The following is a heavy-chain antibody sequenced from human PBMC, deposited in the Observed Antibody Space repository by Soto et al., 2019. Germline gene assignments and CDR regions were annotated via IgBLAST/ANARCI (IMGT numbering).Heavy chain of an antibody. CDR2: IYYSGST. J-gene: IGHJ5*02. V-gene: IGHV4-59*08. D-gene: IGHD2-2*01. CDR1: GGSISSYY. Sequence: SETLSLTCTVSGGSISSYYWSWIRQPPGKGLEWIGYIYYSGSTNYNPSLKSRVTISVDTSKNQFSLKLSSVTAADTAVYYCERQLDILVVPAAWTFGNWFDPWGHGSLVTVSS. CDR3: ERQLDILVVPAAWTFGNWFDP.